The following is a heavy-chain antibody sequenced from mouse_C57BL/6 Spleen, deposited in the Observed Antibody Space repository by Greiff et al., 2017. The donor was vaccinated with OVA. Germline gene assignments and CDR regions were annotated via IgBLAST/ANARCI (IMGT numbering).Heavy chain of an antibody. V-gene: IGHV6-3*01. CDR1: GFTFSNYW. J-gene: IGHJ2*01. CDR2: IRLKSDNYAT. CDR3: TVSTTVVAGDY. D-gene: IGHD1-1*01. Sequence: EVKLMESGGGLVQPGGSLKLSCVASGFTFSNYWMNWVRQSPEKGLEWVAQIRLKSDNYATHYAESVKGRFTISRDDSKSSVYLQMNNLRAEDTGIYYCTVSTTVVAGDYWGQGTTLTVSS.